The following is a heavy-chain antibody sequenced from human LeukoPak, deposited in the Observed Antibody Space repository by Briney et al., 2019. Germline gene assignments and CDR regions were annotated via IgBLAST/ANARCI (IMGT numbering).Heavy chain of an antibody. Sequence: PGGSLRLSCAASGFTFSSYAMSWVRQAPGKGLEWVSAISGSAGSTYYADSVKGRFTISRDNSKNTLYLQMNSLRAEDTAVYYCAKDRSSSWKVLDFQHWGQGTLVTVSS. CDR1: GFTFSSYA. J-gene: IGHJ1*01. D-gene: IGHD6-13*01. CDR3: AKDRSSSWKVLDFQH. CDR2: ISGSAGST. V-gene: IGHV3-23*01.